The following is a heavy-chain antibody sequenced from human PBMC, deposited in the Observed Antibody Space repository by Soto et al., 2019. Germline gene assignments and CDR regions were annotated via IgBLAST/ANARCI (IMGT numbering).Heavy chain of an antibody. CDR3: ARDGILNDSSGYYSHYYYGMDV. CDR1: GFTFSSYS. V-gene: IGHV3-21*01. Sequence: GGSLRLSCAASGFTFSSYSMNWVRQSPGKGLEWVSSISSSSSYIYYADSVKGRFTISRDNAKNSLYLQMNSLRAEDTAVYYCARDGILNDSSGYYSHYYYGMDVWGQGTTVTVSS. CDR2: ISSSSSYI. J-gene: IGHJ6*02. D-gene: IGHD3-22*01.